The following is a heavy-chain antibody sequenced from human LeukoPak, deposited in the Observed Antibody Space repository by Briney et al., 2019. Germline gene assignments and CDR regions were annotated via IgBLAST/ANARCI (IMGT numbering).Heavy chain of an antibody. CDR1: GFTFSSYW. CDR3: AREGEVGATPNWFDP. V-gene: IGHV3-7*04. J-gene: IGHJ5*02. Sequence: PGGSLRLSCAASGFTFSSYWMSWVRQAPGKGLEWVANIKQDGSEKYYVDSVKGRFTISRDDAKNSLYLQMNSLRAEDTAVYYCAREGEVGATPNWFDPWGQGTLVTVSS. D-gene: IGHD1-26*01. CDR2: IKQDGSEK.